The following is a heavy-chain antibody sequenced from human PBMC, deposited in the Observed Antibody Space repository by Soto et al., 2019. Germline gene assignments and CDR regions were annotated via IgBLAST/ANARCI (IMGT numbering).Heavy chain of an antibody. CDR1: GGSFSGYY. CDR3: ARGLTTVTTVRYFDY. Sequence: SETLSLTCAVYGGSFSGYYWSWIRQPPGKGLEWIGEINHSGSTNCNPSLKSRVTISVDTSKNQFSLKLSSVTAADTAVYYCARGLTTVTTVRYFDYWGHGTLVTV. V-gene: IGHV4-34*01. J-gene: IGHJ4*01. D-gene: IGHD4-17*01. CDR2: INHSGST.